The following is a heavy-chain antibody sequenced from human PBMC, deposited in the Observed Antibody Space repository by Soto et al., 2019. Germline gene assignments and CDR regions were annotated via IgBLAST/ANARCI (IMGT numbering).Heavy chain of an antibody. CDR3: ARGAPIFIPH. Sequence: SETLSLTCTVSGGSLTRGGYYWGWIRQHPGRGLEWIGYVYFTGKTYYSPALESRITISVDTSKNQFSLNLKSVTAADTAVYYCARGAPIFIPHWGQGTLVTVS. J-gene: IGHJ1*01. CDR2: VYFTGKT. V-gene: IGHV4-31*03. D-gene: IGHD2-21*01. CDR1: GGSLTRGGYY.